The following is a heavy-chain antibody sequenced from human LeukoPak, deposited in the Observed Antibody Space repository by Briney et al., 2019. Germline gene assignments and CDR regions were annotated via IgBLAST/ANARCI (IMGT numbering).Heavy chain of an antibody. CDR3: ARDSLTTARGANDVFDI. J-gene: IGHJ3*02. V-gene: IGHV1-18*01. D-gene: IGHD3-10*01. Sequence: ASVKVSCKASGYTLTNYGFSWVRQAPGQGLEWVGWISAYNGKTNSAQKFQGRVTMTTDTSTSTAYMELRSLRSDDTAVYYCARDSLTTARGANDVFDIWGQGTMVTVSS. CDR1: GYTLTNYG. CDR2: ISAYNGKT.